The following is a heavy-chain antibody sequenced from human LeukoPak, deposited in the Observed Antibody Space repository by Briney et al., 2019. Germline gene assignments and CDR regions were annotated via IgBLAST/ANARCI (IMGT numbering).Heavy chain of an antibody. D-gene: IGHD4-17*01. V-gene: IGHV5-51*01. CDR2: TYPGDSDT. CDR1: GYSFTSYW. CDR3: ARREADYEYFDL. Sequence: GESPKISCKGSGYSFTSYWIGWVRQIPGKGLEWMGSTYPGDSDTRYSASFQGHVTISADKSIRPADLQWSGLQASDTAIYYCARREADYEYFDLWGRGTVVTVS. J-gene: IGHJ2*01.